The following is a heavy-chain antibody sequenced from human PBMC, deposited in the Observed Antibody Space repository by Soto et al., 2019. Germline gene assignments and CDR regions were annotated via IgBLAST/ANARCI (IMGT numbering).Heavy chain of an antibody. D-gene: IGHD3-22*01. CDR2: ISYDGSNK. J-gene: IGHJ4*02. Sequence: GGSLRLSCAASGFTFSSYGMHWVRQAPGKGLEWVAVISYDGSNKYYADSVKGRFTISRDNSKNTLYLQMNSLRAEDTAVYYCAKDFGSDYYDSSGYVDYWGQGTLVTVSS. CDR3: AKDFGSDYYDSSGYVDY. CDR1: GFTFSSYG. V-gene: IGHV3-30*18.